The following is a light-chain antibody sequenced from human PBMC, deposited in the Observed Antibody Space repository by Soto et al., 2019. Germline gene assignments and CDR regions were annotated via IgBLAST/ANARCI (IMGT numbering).Light chain of an antibody. CDR1: QSLNNW. CDR2: KAS. CDR3: QQYNSYSWT. Sequence: DIPMTQSPSTLSASVGDRVTITCRASQSLNNWLAWYQQKPGKAPNLLIYKASSLETGVPSRFSGSGSGTEFTLTISSLQPDDVATYYCQQYNSYSWTFGQGTKVEI. V-gene: IGKV1-5*03. J-gene: IGKJ1*01.